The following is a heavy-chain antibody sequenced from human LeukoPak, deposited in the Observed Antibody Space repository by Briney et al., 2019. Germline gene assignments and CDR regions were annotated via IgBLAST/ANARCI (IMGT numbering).Heavy chain of an antibody. CDR2: ISSSGSTI. CDR3: MGAGRITMVRGVMNGMDV. D-gene: IGHD3-10*01. J-gene: IGHJ6*04. V-gene: IGHV3-48*03. Sequence: PGGSLRLSCAASGFTFSSHEMNWVRQAPGKGLEWVSYISSSGSTIYYADSVKGRFTISRDNAKNSLYLQMNSLRAEDTAVYYCMGAGRITMVRGVMNGMDVWGKGTTVTVSS. CDR1: GFTFSSHE.